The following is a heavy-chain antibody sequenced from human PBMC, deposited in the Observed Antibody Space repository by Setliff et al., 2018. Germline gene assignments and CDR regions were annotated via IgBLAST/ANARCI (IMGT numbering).Heavy chain of an antibody. J-gene: IGHJ6*02. D-gene: IGHD2-21*01. V-gene: IGHV3-23*01. Sequence: GGSLRLSCAASGFTFNTYAMSWVRQPPGKGLEWVSSISDTAIGIYYTGSVRGRFTISRDNSKKILFLQMNSLRVEDTAIYYCAKDFLEVVIALHGMDVWGQGTTVTVSS. CDR2: ISDTAIGI. CDR1: GFTFNTYA. CDR3: AKDFLEVVIALHGMDV.